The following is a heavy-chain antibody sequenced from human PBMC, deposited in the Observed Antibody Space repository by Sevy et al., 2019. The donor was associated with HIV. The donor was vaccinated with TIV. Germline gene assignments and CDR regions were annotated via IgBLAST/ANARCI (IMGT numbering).Heavy chain of an antibody. D-gene: IGHD4-17*01. V-gene: IGHV1-2*02. Sequence: ASVKVSCKASGYTFSDYYIHWVRQAPGQGLEWMACINPNDGVTHYAQRFQGGVTLTRDTSVSTAYMDLRGLRYDDTAIYYCARLTTRPTSDLYGMDVWGQGTPVTVSS. CDR1: GYTFSDYY. J-gene: IGHJ6*02. CDR2: INPNDGVT. CDR3: ARLTTRPTSDLYGMDV.